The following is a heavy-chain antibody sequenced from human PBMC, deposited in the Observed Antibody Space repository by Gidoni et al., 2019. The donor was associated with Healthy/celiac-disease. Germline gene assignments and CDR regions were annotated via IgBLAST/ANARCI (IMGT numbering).Heavy chain of an antibody. V-gene: IGHV3-30-3*01. CDR2: ISYDGSNK. Sequence: QPGRSLRLSCAASGVTFSSYAMHWVRQAPGKGLEWVAVISYDGSNKYYADSVRGRFTISRDNSKNTLYLQMNSLRAEDTAVYYCARAFLLWPYDFWSGYKDYWGQGTLVTVSS. J-gene: IGHJ4*02. CDR1: GVTFSSYA. D-gene: IGHD3-3*01. CDR3: ARAFLLWPYDFWSGYKDY.